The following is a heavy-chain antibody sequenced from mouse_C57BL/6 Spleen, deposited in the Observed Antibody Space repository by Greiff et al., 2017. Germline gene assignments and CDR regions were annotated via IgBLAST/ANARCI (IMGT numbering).Heavy chain of an antibody. D-gene: IGHD1-1*01. J-gene: IGHJ4*01. CDR1: GYTFTSYW. CDR2: IDPSDSET. CDR3: ARYYGSSHGYAMDY. Sequence: VQLQQPGAELVRPGSSVKLSCKASGYTFTSYWMHWVKQRPIQGLEWIGNIDPSDSETHYNQKFKDKATLTVDKSSSTAYMQLSSLTSEDSAVYYCARYYGSSHGYAMDYWGQGTSVTVSS. V-gene: IGHV1-52*01.